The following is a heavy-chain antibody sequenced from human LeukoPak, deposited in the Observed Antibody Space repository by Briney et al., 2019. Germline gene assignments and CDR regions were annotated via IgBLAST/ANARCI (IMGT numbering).Heavy chain of an antibody. CDR1: GFTFSSYW. V-gene: IGHV3-7*01. Sequence: GGSLRLSCAASGFTFSSYWMHWVRQAPGKGLEWVAYIKKTGSETYYVDSVKGRFTITRDNTRNSLFLQMYSLRAEDTAMYFCAREDGYCSGGNCYSYFDSWGQGTLVTVSS. CDR3: AREDGYCSGGNCYSYFDS. CDR2: IKKTGSET. J-gene: IGHJ4*02. D-gene: IGHD2-15*01.